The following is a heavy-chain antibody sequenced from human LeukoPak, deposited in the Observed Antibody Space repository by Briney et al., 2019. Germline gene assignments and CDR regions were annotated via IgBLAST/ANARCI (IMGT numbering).Heavy chain of an antibody. J-gene: IGHJ4*02. D-gene: IGHD3-22*01. CDR3: ARGPPGYYDILFDY. CDR1: GGTFSSYA. V-gene: IGHV1-69*13. CDR2: ISPIFGTA. Sequence: SVKVSCKASGGTFSSYAISWVRQAPGQGLEWMGGISPIFGTANYAQKFQGRVTITADESTSTAYMELSSLRSEDTAVYYCARGPPGYYDILFDYWGQGTLVTVSS.